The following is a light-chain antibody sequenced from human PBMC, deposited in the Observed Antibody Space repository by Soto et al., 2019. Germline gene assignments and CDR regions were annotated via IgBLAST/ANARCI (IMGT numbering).Light chain of an antibody. J-gene: IGKJ1*01. CDR1: ESVSSH. Sequence: ERVMTQSPATLSVSPGERATLSCRASESVSSHLAWYQQKPGLDPRLLIYGASTRATGVSARFIGSGSGTVFTLTISSLQSEDFAVYYCQQYGSSRPFAQGTKVAIK. CDR3: QQYGSSRP. V-gene: IGKV3-15*01. CDR2: GAS.